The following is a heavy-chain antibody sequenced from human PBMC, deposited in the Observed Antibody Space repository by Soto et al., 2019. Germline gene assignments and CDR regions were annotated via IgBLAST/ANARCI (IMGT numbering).Heavy chain of an antibody. J-gene: IGHJ6*02. CDR1: GGTFSSYA. V-gene: IGHV1-69*13. CDR2: IIPIFGTA. CDR3: ARSKPRRGGNSEDYYYYGMAV. Sequence: GASVKVSCKASGGTFSSYAISWVRQAPGQGLEWMGGIIPIFGTANYAQKFQGRVTITADESTSTAYMELSSLRSEDTAVYYCARSKPRRGGNSEDYYYYGMAVWGQGTTVTVSS. D-gene: IGHD2-21*02.